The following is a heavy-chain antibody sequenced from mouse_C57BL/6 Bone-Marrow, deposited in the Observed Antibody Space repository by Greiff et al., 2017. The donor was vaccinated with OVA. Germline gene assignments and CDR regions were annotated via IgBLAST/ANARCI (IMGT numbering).Heavy chain of an antibody. Sequence: QVQLQQSGAELVRPGASVTLSCKASGYTFTDYEMHWVKQTPVHGLEWIGAIDPETGGTAYNQKFKGKAILTAAKSSSTAYMELRSLTSEDSDDYDCARGYSNYYAMDYWGQGTSVTVSA. V-gene: IGHV1-15*01. CDR3: ARGYSNYYAMDY. D-gene: IGHD2-5*01. CDR2: IDPETGGT. J-gene: IGHJ4*01. CDR1: GYTFTDYE.